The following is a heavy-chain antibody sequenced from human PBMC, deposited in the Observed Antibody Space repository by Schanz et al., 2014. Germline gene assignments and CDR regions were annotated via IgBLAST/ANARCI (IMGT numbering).Heavy chain of an antibody. V-gene: IGHV1-69*08. CDR2: IIPILGIA. D-gene: IGHD6-19*01. CDR3: ARDHQWLARYYMDV. Sequence: QVQLVQSGAEVKKPGSSVKVSCKASGGTFSTYTISWVRQAPGQGLEWMGRIIPILGIANYAQKFQGRVTITADKSTFTAYMDVNSLRAEDTAVYYCARDHQWLARYYMDVWGKGTTVTVSS. CDR1: GGTFSTYT. J-gene: IGHJ6*03.